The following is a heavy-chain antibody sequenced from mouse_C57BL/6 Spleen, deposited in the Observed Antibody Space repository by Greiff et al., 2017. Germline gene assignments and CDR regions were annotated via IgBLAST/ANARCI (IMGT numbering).Heavy chain of an antibody. CDR1: GFTFSSYA. J-gene: IGHJ1*03. V-gene: IGHV5-4*03. D-gene: IGHD3-3*01. CDR3: ARDKGTGYWYFDV. Sequence: EVKLMESGGGLVKPGGSLKLSCAASGFTFSSYAMSWVRQTPEKRLEWVATISDGGSYTYYPDNVKGRFTISRDNAKNNLYLQMSHLKSEDTAMYYCARDKGTGYWYFDVWGTGTTVTVSS. CDR2: ISDGGSYT.